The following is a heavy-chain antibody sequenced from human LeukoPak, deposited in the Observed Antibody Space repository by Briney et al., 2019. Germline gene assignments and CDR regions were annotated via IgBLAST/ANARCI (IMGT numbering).Heavy chain of an antibody. D-gene: IGHD6-13*01. Sequence: SETLSLTCTVSGGSISGYYWNWIRQPAGKGLEWIGRIYISGSTNYNPSLKSRVTISVDTSKNQFSLRLSSVTAADTAVYYCARVTGYMTEDYFDYWGQGTLITVSS. J-gene: IGHJ4*02. CDR1: GGSISGYY. V-gene: IGHV4-4*07. CDR3: ARVTGYMTEDYFDY. CDR2: IYISGST.